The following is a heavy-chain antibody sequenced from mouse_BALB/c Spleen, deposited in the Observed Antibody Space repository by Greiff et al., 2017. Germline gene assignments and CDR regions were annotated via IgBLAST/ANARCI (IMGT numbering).Heavy chain of an antibody. Sequence: DVHLVESGGGLVKPGGSLKLSCAASGFTFSSYAMSWVRQTPEKRLEWVASISSGGSTYYPDSVKGRFTISRDNARNILYLQMSSLRSEDTAMYYCAREYGTFDVWGAGTTVTVSS. D-gene: IGHD2-10*02. CDR2: ISSGGST. CDR1: GFTFSSYA. J-gene: IGHJ1*01. V-gene: IGHV5-6-5*01. CDR3: AREYGTFDV.